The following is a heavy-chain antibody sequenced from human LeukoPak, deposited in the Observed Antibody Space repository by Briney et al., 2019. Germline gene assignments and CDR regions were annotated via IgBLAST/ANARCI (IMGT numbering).Heavy chain of an antibody. CDR1: GFTFSSHS. Sequence: GGSLRLSCAASGFTFSSHSMSWVSQAPGKGLEWVSSISISSGSIYYADSVKGRFTISRDNSKGTLYLQMNSLKAEDTAVYYCAKDGVEQWLAYYFDYWGQGTLVTVSS. D-gene: IGHD6-19*01. J-gene: IGHJ4*02. CDR3: AKDGVEQWLAYYFDY. CDR2: ISISSGSI. V-gene: IGHV3-23*01.